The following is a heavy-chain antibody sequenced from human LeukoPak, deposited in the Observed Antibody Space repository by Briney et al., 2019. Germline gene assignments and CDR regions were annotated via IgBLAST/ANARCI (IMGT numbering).Heavy chain of an antibody. J-gene: IGHJ4*02. CDR2: ISYDGGNK. CDR1: GFTFSSYG. CDR3: AKDPEMATITGHYFDY. Sequence: PGGSLRLSCAASGFTFSSYGMHWVRQAPGKGLEWVAVISYDGGNKYYADSVKGRFTISRDSSKNTLYLQMNSLRAEDTAVYYCAKDPEMATITGHYFDYWGQGTLVTVSS. V-gene: IGHV3-30*18. D-gene: IGHD5-24*01.